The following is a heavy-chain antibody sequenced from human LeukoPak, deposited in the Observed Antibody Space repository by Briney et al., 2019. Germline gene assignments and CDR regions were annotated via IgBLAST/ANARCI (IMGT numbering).Heavy chain of an antibody. CDR3: AKDLAHSSSHFFDY. CDR2: IKHDGSEK. V-gene: IGHV3-7*03. J-gene: IGHJ4*02. D-gene: IGHD6-13*01. CDR1: GFIFTNYF. Sequence: PGGSLRPSCAASGFIFTNYFMSWVRQAPGKGLEWVASIKHDGSEKYYVDSVRGRFTISRDNSKNTLYLQMNSLRAEDTAVYYCAKDLAHSSSHFFDYWGQGTLVTVSS.